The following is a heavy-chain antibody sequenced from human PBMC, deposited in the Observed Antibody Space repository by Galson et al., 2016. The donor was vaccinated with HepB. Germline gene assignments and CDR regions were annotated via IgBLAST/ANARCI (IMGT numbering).Heavy chain of an antibody. CDR2: IRSKANSYAT. V-gene: IGHV3-73*01. CDR1: GFTFSGSA. CDR3: TSRIAAAGPWNDY. Sequence: SLRLSCAASGFTFSGSAMHWVRQASGKGLEWVGRIRSKANSYATAYAASVKGRFTISRDDSKNTAYLQMNSLKTEDTAVYYCTSRIAAAGPWNDYWGQGTLVTASS. J-gene: IGHJ4*02. D-gene: IGHD6-13*01.